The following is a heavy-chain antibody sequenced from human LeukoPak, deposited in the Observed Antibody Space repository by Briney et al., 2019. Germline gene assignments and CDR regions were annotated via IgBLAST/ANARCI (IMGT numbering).Heavy chain of an antibody. CDR3: AKVGSRRNYYDSSGYPYY. Sequence: GGSLRLSCAASGFTFSSYAMSWVRQAPGKGLEWVSAISGSGGSTYYADSVKGRFTISRDNSKNTLYLQMNSLRAEDTAVYYCAKVGSRRNYYDSSGYPYYWGQGTLVTVSS. J-gene: IGHJ4*02. CDR1: GFTFSSYA. V-gene: IGHV3-23*01. D-gene: IGHD3-22*01. CDR2: ISGSGGST.